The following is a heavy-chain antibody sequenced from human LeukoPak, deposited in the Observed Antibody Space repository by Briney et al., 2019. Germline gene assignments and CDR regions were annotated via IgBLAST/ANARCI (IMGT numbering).Heavy chain of an antibody. CDR3: ARVNPRDTLTGSDGYYFDY. J-gene: IGHJ4*02. CDR2: IYYSGST. Sequence: SETLSLTCTVSGGSISSGGYYWSWIRQHPGKGLEWIGYIYYSGSTYYNPSLKSRVTISVDTSKNQFSLKLSSVTAADTAVYYCARVNPRDTLTGSDGYYFDYWGQGTLVTVSS. V-gene: IGHV4-31*03. CDR1: GGSISSGGYY. D-gene: IGHD3-9*01.